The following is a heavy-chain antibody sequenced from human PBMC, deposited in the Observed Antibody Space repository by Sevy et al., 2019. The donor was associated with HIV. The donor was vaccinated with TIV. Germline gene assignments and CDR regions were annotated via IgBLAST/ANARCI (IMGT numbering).Heavy chain of an antibody. D-gene: IGHD1-26*01. V-gene: IGHV3-23*01. J-gene: IGHJ4*02. CDR2: ISASAGNT. CDR1: GFTFSSYG. Sequence: GWSLRLSCAASGFTFSSYGMNWVRQAPGKGLEWVSTISASAGNTYYADSVKGRFTISRDNSRDTLYLQVNSLRADDTAVYYCAKGHTGTYAYWGQGTLVTVSS. CDR3: AKGHTGTYAY.